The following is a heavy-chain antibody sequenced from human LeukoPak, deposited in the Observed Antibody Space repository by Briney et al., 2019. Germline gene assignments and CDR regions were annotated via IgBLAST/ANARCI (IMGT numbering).Heavy chain of an antibody. CDR2: IRYDGSNK. D-gene: IGHD5-18*01. CDR1: GFTFSSYG. CDR3: AKDLTAMVTGADY. V-gene: IGHV3-30*02. Sequence: GGSLRLSCAASGFTFSSYGMHWVRQAPGKGLVWVAFIRYDGSNKYYADSVKGRFTISRDNSKNTLYLQMNSLRAEDTAVYYCAKDLTAMVTGADYWGQGTLVTVSS. J-gene: IGHJ4*02.